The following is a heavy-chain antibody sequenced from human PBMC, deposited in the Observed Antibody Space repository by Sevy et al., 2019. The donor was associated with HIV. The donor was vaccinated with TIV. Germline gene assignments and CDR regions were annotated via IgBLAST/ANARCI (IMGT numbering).Heavy chain of an antibody. V-gene: IGHV4-34*01. CDR2: INHGGGT. D-gene: IGHD3-22*01. Sequence: SETLSLTCTVYGGSFSADYWTWIRQPPGKGLEWIGEINHGGGTNYNPSLKSRVTISLDTSKNQFLLRLTSVTAADTAVFYCARGYDAGPLIFWGHGTLVTVSS. CDR1: GGSFSADY. J-gene: IGHJ4*01. CDR3: ARGYDAGPLIF.